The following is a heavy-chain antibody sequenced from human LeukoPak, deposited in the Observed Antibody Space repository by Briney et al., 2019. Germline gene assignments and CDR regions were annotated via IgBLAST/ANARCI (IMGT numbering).Heavy chain of an antibody. CDR2: ISSNGRTT. D-gene: IGHD6-19*01. Sequence: PGGSLRLSCAASGFTFSSYAMHWVRQAPGKGLEYVSAISSNGRTTFYANSVKGRFTISRDNSKNTLYLQMSSLRIEDMAVYFCARVSGWYWLDSWGQGTLVTLSS. V-gene: IGHV3-64*01. CDR1: GFTFSSYA. CDR3: ARVSGWYWLDS. J-gene: IGHJ5*01.